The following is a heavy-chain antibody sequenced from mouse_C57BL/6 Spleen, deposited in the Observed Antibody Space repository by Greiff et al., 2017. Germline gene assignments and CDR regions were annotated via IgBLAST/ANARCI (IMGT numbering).Heavy chain of an antibody. CDR3: ARGAIRGY. CDR1: GYTFTSYG. Sequence: VQLQQPGAELVRPGSSVKLSCKASGYTFTSYGMDWVKQRPGQGLEWIGNIYPSDSETHYNQKFKDKARLTVDKSSSTAYMQLSSLAAEDSAVYYCARGAIRGYWGQGTTLTVSS. D-gene: IGHD2-4*01. J-gene: IGHJ2*01. V-gene: IGHV1-61*01. CDR2: IYPSDSET.